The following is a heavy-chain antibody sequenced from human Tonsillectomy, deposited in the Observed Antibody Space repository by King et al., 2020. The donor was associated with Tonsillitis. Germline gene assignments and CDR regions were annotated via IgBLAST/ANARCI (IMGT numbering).Heavy chain of an antibody. CDR3: ARDGRELAGDYYFDY. Sequence: VQLVESGGGVVQPGRSLRLSCAASGFTFSSYAMHWVRQAPGKGLEWVAVISYDGSDKYYSDSVKGRFTISRDNSKNTLYLQMHSLRAEDTAVYYCARDGRELAGDYYFDYWGRGTLVTVSS. J-gene: IGHJ4*02. CDR1: GFTFSSYA. V-gene: IGHV3-30-3*01. D-gene: IGHD7-27*01. CDR2: ISYDGSDK.